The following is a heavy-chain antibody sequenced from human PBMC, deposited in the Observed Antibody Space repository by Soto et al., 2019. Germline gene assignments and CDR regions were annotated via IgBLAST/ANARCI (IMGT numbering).Heavy chain of an antibody. V-gene: IGHV4-31*03. J-gene: IGHJ5*02. D-gene: IGHD1-7*01. CDR3: ASRDWNYSADH. CDR1: GGSISSGGYY. CDR2: IHYSGST. Sequence: QVQLQEAGPGLVKPSQTLSLTCTVSGGSISSGGYYWSWIRQHPGKCLEWIGYIHYSGSTDYNPSLKRRITIAVDTSKNQFSLNLSSVTAADTDVYHCASRDWNYSADHWGQGTLVTVSP.